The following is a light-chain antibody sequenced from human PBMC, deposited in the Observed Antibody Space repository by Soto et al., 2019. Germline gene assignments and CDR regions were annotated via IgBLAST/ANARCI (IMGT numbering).Light chain of an antibody. Sequence: EIVLTQSPATLSLSPGERSTLSCMASQSVSGYLAWYQQKPCQAPRLLIYDASNRATGIPARFSGSGSGTEFTLTISSLQYGDAAVYYCQQYYEWHRGTFGQGTKVDI. V-gene: IGKV3D-15*01. CDR3: QQYYEWHRGT. CDR1: QSVSGY. CDR2: DAS. J-gene: IGKJ1*01.